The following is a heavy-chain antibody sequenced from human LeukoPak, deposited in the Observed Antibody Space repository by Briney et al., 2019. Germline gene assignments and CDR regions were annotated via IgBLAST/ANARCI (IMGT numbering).Heavy chain of an antibody. V-gene: IGHV3-33*01. D-gene: IGHD3-3*01. CDR3: ARDQNDFWSGYYYGVDV. CDR1: GFTFSSYG. J-gene: IGHJ6*02. Sequence: GRSLRLSCAASGFTFSSYGMHWVRQAPGKGLEWVAVIWYDGSNKYYADSVKGRFTISRDNSKNTLYLQMNSLRAEDTAVYYCARDQNDFWSGYYYGVDVWGQGTTVTVSS. CDR2: IWYDGSNK.